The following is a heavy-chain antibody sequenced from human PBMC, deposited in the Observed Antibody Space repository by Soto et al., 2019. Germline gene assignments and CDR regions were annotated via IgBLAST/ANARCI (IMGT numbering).Heavy chain of an antibody. CDR3: ARDSPSDY. CDR2: ISYDGNNK. V-gene: IGHV3-30*03. Sequence: QVQLVESGGGVVQPGRSLRLSCAASGFTFSSYGMHWVRQAPGKGLEGVAVISYDGNNKYYADSVKGRFTISRDNHKNTLYLQMNSRRGEDTAVYYCARDSPSDYWGRGTLVSVSS. CDR1: GFTFSSYG. J-gene: IGHJ4*02.